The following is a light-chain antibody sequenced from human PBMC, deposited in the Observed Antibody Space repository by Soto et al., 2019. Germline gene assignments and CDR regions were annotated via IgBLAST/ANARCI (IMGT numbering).Light chain of an antibody. CDR2: DVT. V-gene: IGLV2-11*01. CDR1: SSDVGRYDY. J-gene: IGLJ1*01. CDR3: CSFAGSYSYV. Sequence: QASLAVPRSVSASPGQSVTISCTGTSSDVGRYDYVSWYQQHPGKAPKLIVYDVTERPSGVPDRFSGSKSGNTASLTISGLQAEDEADYSCCSFAGSYSYVFGTGTKVTVL.